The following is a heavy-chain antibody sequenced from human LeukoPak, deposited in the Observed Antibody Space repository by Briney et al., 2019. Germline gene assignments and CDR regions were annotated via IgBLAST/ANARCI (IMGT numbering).Heavy chain of an antibody. CDR1: GYTFTSYG. J-gene: IGHJ4*02. Sequence: GASVKVSCKASGYTFTSYGISWVRQAPGQGLEWMGWISAYNGNTNCAQKLQGRVTMTTDTSTSTAYMELRSLRSDDTAVYYCARVAGKAALLFAFDYWGQGTLVTVSS. D-gene: IGHD6-6*01. CDR2: ISAYNGNT. V-gene: IGHV1-18*01. CDR3: ARVAGKAALLFAFDY.